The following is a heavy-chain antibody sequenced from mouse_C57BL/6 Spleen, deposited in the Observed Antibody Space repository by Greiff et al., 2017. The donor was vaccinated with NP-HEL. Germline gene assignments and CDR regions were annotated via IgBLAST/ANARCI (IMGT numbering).Heavy chain of an antibody. CDR2: IYPGDGDT. Sequence: QVQLQQSGPELVKPGASVKISCKASGYAFSSSWMNWVKQRPGKGLEWIGRIYPGDGDTNYNGKFKGKATLTADKSSSTAYMQLSSLTSEDSAVYFCARHDYDEGFDYWGQGTTLTVSS. CDR1: GYAFSSSW. CDR3: ARHDYDEGFDY. J-gene: IGHJ2*01. V-gene: IGHV1-82*01. D-gene: IGHD2-4*01.